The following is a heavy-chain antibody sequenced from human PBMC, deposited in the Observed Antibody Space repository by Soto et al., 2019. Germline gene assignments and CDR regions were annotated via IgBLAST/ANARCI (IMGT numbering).Heavy chain of an antibody. CDR2: ISYTGRT. Sequence: SETLSLTCTVSGGSINSGDYFWNWVRRPPGKGLEWIGYISYTGRTDFNPSLKSRPTMSVDTSKNQFSLKLNSVTAADTAVYYCVRGLYSRAYYGFDYWGQGSLVTVSS. D-gene: IGHD3-22*01. CDR1: GGSINSGDYF. V-gene: IGHV4-30-4*01. CDR3: VRGLYSRAYYGFDY. J-gene: IGHJ4*02.